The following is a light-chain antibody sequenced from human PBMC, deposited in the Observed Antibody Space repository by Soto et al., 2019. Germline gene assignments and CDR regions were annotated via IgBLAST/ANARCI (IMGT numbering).Light chain of an antibody. CDR1: QNIYYN. J-gene: IGKJ1*01. Sequence: IVMTQSPATLSVSPGESATLSCRASQNIYYNVAWYRHRPGQAPRLLIYRASTRATGVPARFSGSGSGTEFTLTISSPQSEDFTVYSCLRYHNLWAFGQGTKVDIK. V-gene: IGKV3-15*01. CDR2: RAS. CDR3: LRYHNLWA.